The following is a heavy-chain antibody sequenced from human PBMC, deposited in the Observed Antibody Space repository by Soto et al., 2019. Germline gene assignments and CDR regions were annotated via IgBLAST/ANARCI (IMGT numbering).Heavy chain of an antibody. D-gene: IGHD3-22*01. Sequence: QVQLVQSGAEVKKPGSSVKVSCKASGGTFSNYAISWVRQAPGQGLEWMGGIIPIFGTANYAQKFQDRVTITADESTTTADMELRGLRSEDTAVYYCARGVDYDRRGYYYFYWGQGTLVTVSS. CDR2: IIPIFGTA. V-gene: IGHV1-69*01. CDR1: GGTFSNYA. J-gene: IGHJ4*02. CDR3: ARGVDYDRRGYYYFY.